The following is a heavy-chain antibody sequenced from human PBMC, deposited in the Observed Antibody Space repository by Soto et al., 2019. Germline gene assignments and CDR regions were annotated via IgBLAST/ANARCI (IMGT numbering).Heavy chain of an antibody. CDR2: INAGNGNT. Sequence: ASVKVSCKAPGYTFTSYAMHWVRQAPGQRLEWMGWINAGNGNTKYSQKFQGRVTITRDTSASTAYMELSSLRSEDTAVYYCARECSSTSCYDYWGHGTLVTVSS. J-gene: IGHJ4*01. D-gene: IGHD2-2*01. V-gene: IGHV1-3*01. CDR1: GYTFTSYA. CDR3: ARECSSTSCYDY.